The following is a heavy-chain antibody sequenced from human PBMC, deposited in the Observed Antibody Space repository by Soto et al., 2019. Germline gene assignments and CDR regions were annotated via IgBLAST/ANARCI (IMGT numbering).Heavy chain of an antibody. CDR3: ARVGVTGPTAGWRYNWFEP. Sequence: SQTLSLTCAISGDSVSGNSAAWNWIRQSPSRGLEWLGRTYYRSKWYNDYAVSVKSRITINPDTSKNQFSLQLNSVTPEDTAVYYCARVGVTGPTAGWRYNWFEPWSQGTLVTVSS. D-gene: IGHD1-20*01. CDR1: GDSVSGNSAA. CDR2: TYYRSKWYN. J-gene: IGHJ5*02. V-gene: IGHV6-1*01.